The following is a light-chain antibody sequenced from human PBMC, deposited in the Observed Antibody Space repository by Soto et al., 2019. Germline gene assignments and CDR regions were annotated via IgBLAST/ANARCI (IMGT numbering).Light chain of an antibody. CDR2: GAS. CDR1: QSVSSN. V-gene: IGKV3-15*01. CDR3: QQYNNWPT. Sequence: EIVMTQSPATLSVSPGERHTLSCRASQSVSSNLAWYQQKPGQAPXXLIYGASTRATGIPARFSGSESGTEFTLTISSLQSEDFAVYDCQQYNNWPTFGQGTKVDIK. J-gene: IGKJ1*01.